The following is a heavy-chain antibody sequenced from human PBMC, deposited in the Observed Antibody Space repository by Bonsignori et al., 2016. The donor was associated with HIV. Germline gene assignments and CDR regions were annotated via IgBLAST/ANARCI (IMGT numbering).Heavy chain of an antibody. V-gene: IGHV4-39*07. CDR3: ARDETAAGYYYYYYMDV. CDR2: IYYSGST. Sequence: WIRQPPGKGLEWIGSIYYSGSTYYNPSLKSRVTISVDTSKNQFSLKLSSVTAADTAVYYCARDETAAGYYYYYYMDVWGKGTTVTVSS. J-gene: IGHJ6*03. D-gene: IGHD6-13*01.